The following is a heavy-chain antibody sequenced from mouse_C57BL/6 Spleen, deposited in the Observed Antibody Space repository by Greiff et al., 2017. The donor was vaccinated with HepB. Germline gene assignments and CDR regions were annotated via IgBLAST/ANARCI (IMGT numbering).Heavy chain of an antibody. J-gene: IGHJ4*01. CDR1: GFTFSDYY. CDR2: ISNGGGST. V-gene: IGHV5-12*01. CDR3: ARGFYYAMDY. Sequence: EVKVVESGGGLVQPGGSLKLSCAASGFTFSDYYMYWVRQTPEKRLEWVAYISNGGGSTYYPDTVKGRFTISRDNAKNTLYLQMSRLKSEDTAMYYCARGFYYAMDYWGQGTSVTVSS.